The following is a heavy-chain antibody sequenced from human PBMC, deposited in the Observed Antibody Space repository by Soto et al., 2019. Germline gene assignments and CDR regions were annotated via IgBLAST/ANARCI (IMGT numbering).Heavy chain of an antibody. CDR3: ARDLGKISGYSSSSKEYYYYGMDV. V-gene: IGHV1-69*13. CDR1: GGTFSSYA. D-gene: IGHD6-13*01. CDR2: IIPIFGTA. J-gene: IGHJ6*02. Sequence: GASVKVSCKASGGTFSSYAISWVRQAPGQGLEWMGGIIPIFGTANYAQKFQGRVTITADESTSTAYMELSSLRSEDTAVYYCARDLGKISGYSSSSKEYYYYGMDVWGQGTTVTVSS.